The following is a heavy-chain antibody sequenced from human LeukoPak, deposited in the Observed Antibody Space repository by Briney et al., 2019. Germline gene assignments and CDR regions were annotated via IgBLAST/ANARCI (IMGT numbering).Heavy chain of an antibody. V-gene: IGHV1-46*01. CDR2: INPSAGAT. J-gene: IGHJ4*02. CDR1: GYTFTNYY. Sequence: ASVKVSCKASGYTFTNYYIHWVRRAPGQGLEWMGIINPSAGATNYAQKFQGRVTMTRDTSTTTVYMELSSLRSEDTAVYYCVATRVCGGVLLRPNCLYFENWGQGTLVSVSS. D-gene: IGHD3-10*01. CDR3: VATRVCGGVLLRPNCLYFEN.